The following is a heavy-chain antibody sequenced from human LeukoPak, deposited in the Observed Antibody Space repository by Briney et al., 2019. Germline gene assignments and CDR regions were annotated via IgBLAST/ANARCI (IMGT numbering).Heavy chain of an antibody. J-gene: IGHJ5*02. CDR3: ARDVHGDYGSGWFAP. CDR1: GGTFNNSA. V-gene: IGHV1-69*05. Sequence: SVKVSCKTSGGTFNNSAISWVRQAPGQGLEWLGGIMPLFGTAGYAQKFQGRVTITKDESTRTVYLELTSLTSDDTAVYYCARDVHGDYGSGWFAPWGQGTLVSVSS. CDR2: IMPLFGTA. D-gene: IGHD4-17*01.